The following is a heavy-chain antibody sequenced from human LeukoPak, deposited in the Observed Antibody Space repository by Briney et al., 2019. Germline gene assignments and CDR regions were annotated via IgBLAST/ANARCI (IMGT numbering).Heavy chain of an antibody. V-gene: IGHV1-69*13. CDR3: ARYALYYDSSGQYFDY. Sequence: SVKVSCKSSGGTFISYAISWVRQPPGQGHEWMGVIIPIFGTANYAQKFQGRVTITADESTSTAYMELSSLRSEDTAVYYCARYALYYDSSGQYFDYWGQGTLVTVSS. D-gene: IGHD3-22*01. CDR2: IIPIFGTA. J-gene: IGHJ4*02. CDR1: GGTFISYA.